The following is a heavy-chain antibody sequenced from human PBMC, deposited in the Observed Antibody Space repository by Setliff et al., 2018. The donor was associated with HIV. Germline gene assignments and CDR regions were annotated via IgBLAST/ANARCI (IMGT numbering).Heavy chain of an antibody. V-gene: IGHV4-61*09. CDR1: AGSISSGRYY. D-gene: IGHD1-26*01. CDR2: IYSSGST. J-gene: IGHJ4*02. CDR3: ASMGAQGTHFDY. Sequence: TSETLSLTCSVSAGSISSGRYYWSWIRQPAGKGLEWIGHIYSSGSTNYNLSLKSRVTISKDTSKNQFHLNMSSVTAADSATYYCASMGAQGTHFDYWGQGTLVTVSS.